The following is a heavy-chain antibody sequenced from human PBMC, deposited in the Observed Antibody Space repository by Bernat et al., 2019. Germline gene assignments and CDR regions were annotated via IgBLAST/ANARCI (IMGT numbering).Heavy chain of an antibody. CDR1: GFTFNSYG. Sequence: QVQLVESGGGVVQPGGSLRLSCATSGFTFNSYGMHWVRQAPGNGLEWVAFIRYDGSNKNHADSVKGRFTISRDNSKNTLYLQMNSLRGEDTAVYYCAKDRGRGYTYGVGGDDYWGQGTLVTVSS. CDR3: AKDRGRGYTYGVGGDDY. D-gene: IGHD5-18*01. CDR2: IRYDGSNK. J-gene: IGHJ4*02. V-gene: IGHV3-30*02.